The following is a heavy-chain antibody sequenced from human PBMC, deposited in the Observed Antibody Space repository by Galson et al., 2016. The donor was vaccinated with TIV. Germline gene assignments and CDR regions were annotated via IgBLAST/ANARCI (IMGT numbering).Heavy chain of an antibody. CDR3: AHHDYNNFFAY. D-gene: IGHD4-11*01. CDR2: IDWDDDK. Sequence: PALVKPTQTLTLTCSFSGFSLTTGGLRVSWIRQPPGKALEWLARIDWDDDKFYSTSLRTRLTITKDTSKNQVVLTMTNMDPVDTATYYCAHHDYNNFFAYWGQGTLVTVPS. CDR1: GFSLTTGGLR. V-gene: IGHV2-70*04. J-gene: IGHJ4*02.